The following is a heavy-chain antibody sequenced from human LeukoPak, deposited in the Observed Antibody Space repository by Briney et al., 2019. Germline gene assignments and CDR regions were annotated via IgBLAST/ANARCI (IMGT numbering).Heavy chain of an antibody. D-gene: IGHD5-18*01. V-gene: IGHV1-69*05. J-gene: IGHJ4*02. CDR1: GGTFSSYA. Sequence: ASVKVSCKXSGGTFSSYAISWVRQAPGQGLEWMGGIIPIFGTANYAQKFQGRVTITTDESTSTAYMELSSLRSEDTAVYYCAADGYSYGKEWDYWGQGTLVTVSS. CDR2: IIPIFGTA. CDR3: AADGYSYGKEWDY.